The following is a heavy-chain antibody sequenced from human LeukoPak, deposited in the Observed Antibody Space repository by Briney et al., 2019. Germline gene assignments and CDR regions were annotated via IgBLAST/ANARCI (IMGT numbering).Heavy chain of an antibody. CDR2: ISYDGSNK. D-gene: IGHD1-14*01. J-gene: IGHJ4*02. Sequence: PGGSLRLSRAASGFTFSSYGMHWVRQAPGKGLEWVAVISYDGSNKYYADSVKGRFTISRDNSKNTLYLQMNSLRAEDTAVYYCANGITRLDWGQGTLVTVSS. CDR1: GFTFSSYG. V-gene: IGHV3-30*18. CDR3: ANGITRLD.